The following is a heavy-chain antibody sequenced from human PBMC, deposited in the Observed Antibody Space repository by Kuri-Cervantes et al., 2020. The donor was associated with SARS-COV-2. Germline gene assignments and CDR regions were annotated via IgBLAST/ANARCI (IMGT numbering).Heavy chain of an antibody. CDR3: ARTNRGRYYYYYGMDV. Sequence: GSLRLSCAVYGGSFSGYYWSWIRQPPGKGLEWIGEISHSGSTNYNPSLKSRVTISVDTSKNQFSLKLSSVTAADTAVYYCARTNRGRYYYYYGMDVWGQGTTVTVSS. CDR1: GGSFSGYY. J-gene: IGHJ6*02. CDR2: ISHSGST. V-gene: IGHV4-34*01. D-gene: IGHD3-10*01.